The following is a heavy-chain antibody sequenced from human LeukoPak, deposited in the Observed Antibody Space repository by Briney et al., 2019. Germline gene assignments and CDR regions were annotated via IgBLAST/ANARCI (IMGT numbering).Heavy chain of an antibody. J-gene: IGHJ4*02. CDR2: ISYDGSNE. D-gene: IGHD2-2*01. CDR1: GFTFSSYG. CDR3: ARGGPVPAALYYFDY. V-gene: IGHV3-30*03. Sequence: GGSLRLSCAASGFTFSSYGMHWVRQAPGKGLEWVAVISYDGSNEYYADSVKGRFTISRDNSKNTLYLQMNSLRAEDTAVYYCARGGPVPAALYYFDYWGQGTLVTVSS.